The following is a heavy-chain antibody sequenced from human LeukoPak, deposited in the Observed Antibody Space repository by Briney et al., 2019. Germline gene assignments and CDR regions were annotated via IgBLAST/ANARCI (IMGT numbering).Heavy chain of an antibody. CDR3: ARGRTTVTKYFQH. V-gene: IGHV4-34*01. CDR1: GGSFGGYY. Sequence: SETLSLTCAVYGGSFGGYYWSWIRQPPGKGLEWIGEINHSGSTNYNPSLKSRVTISVDTSKNQFSLKLSSVTAADTAVYYCARGRTTVTKYFQHWGQGTLVTVSS. J-gene: IGHJ1*01. CDR2: INHSGST. D-gene: IGHD4-17*01.